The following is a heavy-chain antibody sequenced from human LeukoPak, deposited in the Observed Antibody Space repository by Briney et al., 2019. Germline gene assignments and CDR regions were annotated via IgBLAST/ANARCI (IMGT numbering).Heavy chain of an antibody. CDR3: ARVDTSTWDSFDS. V-gene: IGHV1-2*02. CDR1: AYTFTGYF. CDR2: INPNSGGT. Sequence: ASVKVSCEASAYTFTGYFLHWVRQAPGQGLEWMGWINPNSGGTNYAQKFQGRVTMTGDTSISTAYMELSSLRSDDTAVYYCARVDTSTWDSFDSWGQGTLITVSS. J-gene: IGHJ4*02. D-gene: IGHD6-13*01.